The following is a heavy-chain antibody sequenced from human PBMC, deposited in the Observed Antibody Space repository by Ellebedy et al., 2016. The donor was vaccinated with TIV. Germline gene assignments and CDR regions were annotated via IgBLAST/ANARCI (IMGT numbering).Heavy chain of an antibody. CDR3: AILHCSGGSCDWFDP. V-gene: IGHV1-46*01. D-gene: IGHD2-15*01. Sequence: ASVKVSCKASGYTFTGYYMHWVRQPPGQGLEWVGTLNPSTGGTSYAQKFQGSVTLTRDTSTSTAYMELSSLRSDDTAVYYWAILHCSGGSCDWFDPWGQGTLVTVSS. CDR1: GYTFTGYY. J-gene: IGHJ5*02. CDR2: LNPSTGGT.